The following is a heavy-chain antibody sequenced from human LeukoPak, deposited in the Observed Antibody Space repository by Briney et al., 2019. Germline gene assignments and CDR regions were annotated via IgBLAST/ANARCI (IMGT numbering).Heavy chain of an antibody. CDR3: ARDHVDTAMVTPNWFDP. D-gene: IGHD5-18*01. J-gene: IGHJ5*02. V-gene: IGHV1-2*02. CDR2: INPNSGGT. Sequence: ASVKVSCKASGFTFTGYYMHWVRQAPGQGLEWMGWINPNSGGTNYAQKFQGRVTMTRDTSISTAYMELSRLRSDDTAVYYCARDHVDTAMVTPNWFDPWGQGTLVTVSS. CDR1: GFTFTGYY.